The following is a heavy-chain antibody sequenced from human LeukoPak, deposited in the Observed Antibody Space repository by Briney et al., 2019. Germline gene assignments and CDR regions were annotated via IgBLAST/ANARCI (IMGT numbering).Heavy chain of an antibody. D-gene: IGHD6-6*01. CDR3: ARWDNEYSSSSHAFDI. CDR1: GYTFTGYY. J-gene: IGHJ3*02. CDR2: INPNSGGT. Sequence: GASVKVSCKASGYTFTGYYTHWVRQAPGQGLEWMGWINPNSGGTNYAQKFQGRVTMTRDTSISTAYMELSRLRSDDTAVYYCARWDNEYSSSSHAFDIWGQGTMVTVSS. V-gene: IGHV1-2*02.